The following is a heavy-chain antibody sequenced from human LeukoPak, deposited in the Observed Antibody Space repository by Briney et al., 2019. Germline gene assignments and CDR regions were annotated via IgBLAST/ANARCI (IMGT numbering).Heavy chain of an antibody. CDR2: IDGNAGT. D-gene: IGHD3-10*01. J-gene: IGHJ5*02. Sequence: SEPLSLTCGVAGDSITNYSWNWIRQPARGGLEWIGRIDGNAGTNYNPSLWGRVTMSVDTSKNQFSLRVTSVTAADTAVYYCARAQHGSGSYSAFVNWFDPWGRGTLVTVSS. CDR3: ARAQHGSGSYSAFVNWFDP. V-gene: IGHV4-4*07. CDR1: GDSITNYS.